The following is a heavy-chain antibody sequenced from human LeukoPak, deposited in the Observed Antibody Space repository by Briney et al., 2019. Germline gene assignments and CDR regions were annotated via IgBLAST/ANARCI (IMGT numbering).Heavy chain of an antibody. CDR1: GYSISSTYY. CDR2: IYHSGST. D-gene: IGHD4-11*01. CDR3: ARVSMTTDY. V-gene: IGHV4-38-2*01. Sequence: SETLSLTCAVSGYSISSTYYWGWIRQPPGKGLEWVGNIYHSGSTNYNPSLKSRVTILVDTSKNQFSLKLSSVTAADTAVYYCARVSMTTDYWGQGTLVTVSS. J-gene: IGHJ4*02.